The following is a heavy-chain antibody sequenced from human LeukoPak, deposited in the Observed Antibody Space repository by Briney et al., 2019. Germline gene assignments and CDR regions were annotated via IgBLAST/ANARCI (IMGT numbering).Heavy chain of an antibody. D-gene: IGHD3-22*01. CDR3: AKVPSSGWLLLRGRPFDY. Sequence: QPGGSLRLSCAASGFTFSSYAMSWVRQAPGKGLEWVSAISGSGGSTYYADSVKGRFTISRDNSKNTLYLQMNSLRAEDTAVYYCAKVPSSGWLLLRGRPFDYWGQGTLVTVSS. J-gene: IGHJ4*02. CDR1: GFTFSSYA. CDR2: ISGSGGST. V-gene: IGHV3-23*01.